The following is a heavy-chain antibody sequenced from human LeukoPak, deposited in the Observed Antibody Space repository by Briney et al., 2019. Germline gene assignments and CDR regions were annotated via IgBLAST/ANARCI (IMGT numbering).Heavy chain of an antibody. J-gene: IGHJ3*01. V-gene: IGHV3-7*01. CDR1: GFTFRNFW. CDR3: ARDRSFYGDAYDV. Sequence: GGSLRLSCAASGFTFRNFWMIWVRQAPGRGLEWVATIKGDGSETFHVDSAKGRITISRDNANNSLHLQMNGLRVDDTAVYYCARDRSFYGDAYDVWGQGTMVTVST. CDR2: IKGDGSET. D-gene: IGHD1-26*01.